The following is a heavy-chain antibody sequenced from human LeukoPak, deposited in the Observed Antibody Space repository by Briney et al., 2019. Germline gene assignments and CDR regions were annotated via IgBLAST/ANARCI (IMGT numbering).Heavy chain of an antibody. V-gene: IGHV3-23*01. Sequence: GGSLRLSCAASGFTFNNCAMNWVRQAPGKGLEWVSGISASGGSTNYADSVKGRFTISRDNPKNTLYLLMNSLRAEDTAVYYCAKDLRAYCTNGICYERRSLFDYWGQGTLVTVSS. CDR2: ISASGGST. CDR1: GFTFNNCA. CDR3: AKDLRAYCTNGICYERRSLFDY. J-gene: IGHJ4*02. D-gene: IGHD2-8*01.